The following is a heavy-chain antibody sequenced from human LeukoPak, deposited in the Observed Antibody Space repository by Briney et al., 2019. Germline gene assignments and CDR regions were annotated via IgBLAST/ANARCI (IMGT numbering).Heavy chain of an antibody. Sequence: PGGSLRLSCATSGFSFTDYPMNWVRQAPGKGLEWVAVIWYDGSNKYYADSVKGRFTISRDNSKNTLYLQMNSLRAEDTAVYYCAGNYGPYYFDYWGQGTLVTVSS. CDR1: GFSFTDYP. V-gene: IGHV3-33*08. J-gene: IGHJ4*02. D-gene: IGHD3-10*01. CDR2: IWYDGSNK. CDR3: AGNYGPYYFDY.